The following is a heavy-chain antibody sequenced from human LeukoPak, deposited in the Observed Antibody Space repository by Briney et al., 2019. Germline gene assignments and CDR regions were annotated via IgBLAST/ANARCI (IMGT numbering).Heavy chain of an antibody. CDR2: ISSSGNTI. CDR1: GFTFSTYS. V-gene: IGHV3-48*01. J-gene: IGHJ4*02. Sequence: PGGSLRLSCAASGFTFSTYSMNWVRQAPGKGLEWLSCISSSGNTIYYADSVKGRFTVSRDNAKNTLYLQMNSLTSEDTAVYFCARAADTSGYYPAYWGQGTLVTVSS. CDR3: ARAADTSGYYPAY. D-gene: IGHD3-22*01.